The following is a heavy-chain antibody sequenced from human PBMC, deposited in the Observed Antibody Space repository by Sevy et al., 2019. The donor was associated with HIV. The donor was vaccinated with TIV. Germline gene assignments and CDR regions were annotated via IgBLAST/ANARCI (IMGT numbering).Heavy chain of an antibody. Sequence: GGSLRLSCAASGFTFSSYAMNWVRQAPGKGLEWVSGLSGSGGSTNYADSVKGRFTISRDNSKNTLYFQMSSLRAEDTAVYYCAKDRVWELGDAFDIWGQGTMVTVSS. CDR1: GFTFSSYA. V-gene: IGHV3-23*01. D-gene: IGHD6-13*01. J-gene: IGHJ3*02. CDR2: LSGSGGST. CDR3: AKDRVWELGDAFDI.